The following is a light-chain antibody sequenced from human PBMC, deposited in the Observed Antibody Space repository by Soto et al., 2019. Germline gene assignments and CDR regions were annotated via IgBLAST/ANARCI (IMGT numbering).Light chain of an antibody. J-gene: IGKJ1*01. CDR3: QQYLTSPS. V-gene: IGKV3-20*01. CDR2: GVS. Sequence: ENVLTQSPGTLSLSAGERATLSCRASQSVSSPYLAWYQQKPGQAPTLLIYGVSTRATGIPDRFSGSGSGTDFTLTISGLEPEDFAVYYCQQYLTSPSFGQGTKVEIK. CDR1: QSVSSPY.